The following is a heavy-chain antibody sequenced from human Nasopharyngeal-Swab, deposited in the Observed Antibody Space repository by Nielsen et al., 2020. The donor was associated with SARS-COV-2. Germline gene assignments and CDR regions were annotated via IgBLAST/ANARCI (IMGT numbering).Heavy chain of an antibody. CDR2: VSPGGGT. D-gene: IGHD2-2*01. V-gene: IGHV4-34*01. Sequence: WIRQPTGNGLEWIGEVSPGGGTNYNPSLKNRVTISVATSKNQFSLKLSSVTAAETAVYYCARGGAGVVPSPVLGLGPYYSYYYMDVWGKGTTVTVSS. CDR3: ARGGAGVVPSPVLGLGPYYSYYYMDV. J-gene: IGHJ6*03.